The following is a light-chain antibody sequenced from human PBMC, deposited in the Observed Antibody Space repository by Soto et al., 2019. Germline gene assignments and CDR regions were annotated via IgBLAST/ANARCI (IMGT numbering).Light chain of an antibody. J-gene: IGKJ1*01. CDR3: QQYNEWPWT. CDR1: QTVSSN. Sequence: EIVMTQSPVALSVSPGGGATLSCRASQTVSSNLAWYQQNPGLAPRLLIYHASTRATGIPARFSGSGSGTEVPHTISSLQPEDLAVYYCQQYNEWPWTFGRGTKVEI. CDR2: HAS. V-gene: IGKV3-15*01.